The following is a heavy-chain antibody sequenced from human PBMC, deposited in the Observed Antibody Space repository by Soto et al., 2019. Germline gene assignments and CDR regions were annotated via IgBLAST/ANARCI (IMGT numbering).Heavy chain of an antibody. CDR2: ISGSSSTV. D-gene: IGHD2-21*02. Sequence: GGSLSLSCAASGFTFSSFSMNWVRQAPGKGLEWVSYISGSSSTVFYADSVKGRFTISRGNAKNSLYLQMNSLRAEDTAVYYCAGDPPYGGDLDYWGQGTPVTVSS. J-gene: IGHJ4*02. CDR3: AGDPPYGGDLDY. CDR1: GFTFSSFS. V-gene: IGHV3-48*01.